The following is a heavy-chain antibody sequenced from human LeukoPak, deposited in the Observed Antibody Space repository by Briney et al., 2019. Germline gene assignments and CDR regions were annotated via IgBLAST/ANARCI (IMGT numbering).Heavy chain of an antibody. CDR3: ARRGDRGGYPHKFFFDY. D-gene: IGHD3-22*01. CDR1: GHTFTSYY. J-gene: IGHJ4*02. Sequence: ASVKVSCKASGHTFTSYYIVWVRQAPGQGLEWLGIINPSGVSATYAQKFQGRVTMTRDTSTSIVYLEVSSLSPEDTAVYYCARRGDRGGYPHKFFFDYWGQGSLVTVSS. CDR2: INPSGVSA. V-gene: IGHV1-46*01.